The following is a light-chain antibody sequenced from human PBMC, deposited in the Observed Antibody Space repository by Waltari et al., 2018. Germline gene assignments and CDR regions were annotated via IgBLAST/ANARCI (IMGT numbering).Light chain of an antibody. Sequence: QSALTQPASVSASPGQSITISCTGTSSDIGSYNYVAWYQQHPGKAPKLMIYDVSGGPAVVSTRFSGSKSGNTASRTISGLQAEDEADYYCSSYTSSSTWVFGGGTKLTVL. CDR2: DVS. CDR3: SSYTSSSTWV. CDR1: SSDIGSYNY. J-gene: IGLJ3*02. V-gene: IGLV2-14*01.